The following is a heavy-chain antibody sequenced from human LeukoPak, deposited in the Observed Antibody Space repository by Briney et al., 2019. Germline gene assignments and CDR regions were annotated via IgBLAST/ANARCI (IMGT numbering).Heavy chain of an antibody. CDR2: INPSGGST. Sequence: ASVKVSCKASGYTFTSYYMHWVRQAPGQGLEWMGIINPSGGSTSYAQKFQGRVTMTRDTSTSTVYMELSSLRSEDTAVYYCARDFSRTYLCYDFWSGYYNWFDPWGQGTLVTVSS. D-gene: IGHD3-3*01. CDR1: GYTFTSYY. V-gene: IGHV1-46*01. J-gene: IGHJ5*02. CDR3: ARDFSRTYLCYDFWSGYYNWFDP.